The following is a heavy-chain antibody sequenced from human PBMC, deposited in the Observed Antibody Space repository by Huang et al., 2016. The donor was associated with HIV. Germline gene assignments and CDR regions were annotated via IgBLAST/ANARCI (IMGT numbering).Heavy chain of an antibody. CDR2: FEPEEGER. CDR1: GYTVSELS. Sequence: QVQLVESGAEMKKPGASVRVSCKVSGYTVSELSLHWVRQAPEKGLEWMGGFEPEEGERIDAQRWQGRVTMTEDTSTDTASMELSSPRPEDTAVYYCATSTPDVGAGVLRSAFDIWGQGTMVTVSS. CDR3: ATSTPDVGAGVLRSAFDI. V-gene: IGHV1-24*01. J-gene: IGHJ3*02. D-gene: IGHD2-15*01.